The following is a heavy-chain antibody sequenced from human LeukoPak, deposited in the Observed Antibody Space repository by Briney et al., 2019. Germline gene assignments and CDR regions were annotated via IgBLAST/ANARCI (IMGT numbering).Heavy chain of an antibody. J-gene: IGHJ5*02. Sequence: SETLSLTCGVSGGSITSTNYWTWVRQPPGKGLEWIGEVNLQGSTNYNPSLMGRVAISVDMSENHISLQLTSVTAADTAVYYCARPNSSWSRHNFDPWGQGTLVTVSS. V-gene: IGHV4-4*02. CDR2: VNLQGST. CDR3: ARPNSSWSRHNFDP. CDR1: GGSITSTNY. D-gene: IGHD6-13*01.